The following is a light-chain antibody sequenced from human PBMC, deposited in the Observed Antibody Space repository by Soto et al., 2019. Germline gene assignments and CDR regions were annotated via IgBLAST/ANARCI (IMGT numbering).Light chain of an antibody. CDR1: QSISSY. Sequence: DLQMTQSPSSLSASVGDRVTITCRASQSISSYLNWYQQNPGKAPKLLIYAASSLQSGVPSRFSGSGSGTDFTLTISSLQPEDFATYYCQPSYSTPRTFGQGTKVEIK. CDR2: AAS. V-gene: IGKV1-39*01. J-gene: IGKJ1*01. CDR3: QPSYSTPRT.